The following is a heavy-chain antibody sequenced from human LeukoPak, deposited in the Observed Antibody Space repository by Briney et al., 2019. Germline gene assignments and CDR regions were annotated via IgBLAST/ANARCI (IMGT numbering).Heavy chain of an antibody. V-gene: IGHV4-4*07. CDR1: GGSISSYY. D-gene: IGHD2-21*02. CDR3: ARDMTYCGGDCYWNWFNP. J-gene: IGHJ5*02. Sequence: KPSETLSLTCPVSGGSISSYYWSWIRQPAGKGLEWIGRIYTSGSTNYNPSLKSRVTMSVDTSKNQFSLKLSSVTAADTAVYYCARDMTYCGGDCYWNWFNPWGQGTLVTVSS. CDR2: IYTSGST.